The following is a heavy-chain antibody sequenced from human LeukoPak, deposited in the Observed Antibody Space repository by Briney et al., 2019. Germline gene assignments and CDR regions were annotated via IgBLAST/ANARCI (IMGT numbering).Heavy chain of an antibody. CDR1: GFTFSTSG. V-gene: IGHV3-30*02. D-gene: IGHD3-10*01. J-gene: IGHJ4*02. CDR2: IRYDGSNT. Sequence: PGGSLRLSCAASGFTFSTSGMHWVRQAPGKGLEWVAFIRYDGSNTYYADSVKGRFTISRDNSKNTVFLQMNSLRGEDAALYYCASDGLRSGSYSNYFDHWGQGTLVTVSS. CDR3: ASDGLRSGSYSNYFDH.